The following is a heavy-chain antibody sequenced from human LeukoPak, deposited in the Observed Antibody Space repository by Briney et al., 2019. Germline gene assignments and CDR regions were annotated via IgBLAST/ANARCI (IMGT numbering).Heavy chain of an antibody. CDR3: AREARTPTYYYGSGSYIHFDY. CDR2: IYYSGST. J-gene: IGHJ4*02. D-gene: IGHD3-10*01. V-gene: IGHV4-59*01. Sequence: SETLSLTCAVSGGSISSYYWSWIRQPPGKGLEWVGYIYYSGSTNYNPSLKSRVTISVDTSKNQVPLKLSSVTAADTAVYYCAREARTPTYYYGSGSYIHFDYWGQGTLVTVSS. CDR1: GGSISSYY.